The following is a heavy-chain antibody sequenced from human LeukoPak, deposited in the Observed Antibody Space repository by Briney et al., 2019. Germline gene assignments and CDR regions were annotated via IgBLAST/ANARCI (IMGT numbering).Heavy chain of an antibody. J-gene: IGHJ4*02. CDR1: GFTFSSYG. V-gene: IGHV3-30*02. CDR3: VKEIH. Sequence: SGGSLRLSCAASGFTFSSYGMNWVRQAPGKGLEWIGFIGFNGRGVYYADSVKGRFTLSRDNAEKTLYLEMTSLRAEDTAVYYCVKEIHWGRGTLVIVSS. CDR2: IGFNGRGV.